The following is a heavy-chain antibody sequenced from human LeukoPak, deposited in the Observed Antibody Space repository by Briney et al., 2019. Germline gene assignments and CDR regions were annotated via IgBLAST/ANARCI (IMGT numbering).Heavy chain of an antibody. CDR1: GGSISSGSYY. CDR2: IYTSGST. CDR3: ARAAHSGSLAPFDY. Sequence: SETLSLTCTGSGGSISSGSYYWSWIRQPAGKGLEWIGRIYTSGSTNYNPSLKSRVTMSLDTSKNQFSLKLSSVTAADTAVYYCARAAHSGSLAPFDYWGQGTLVTVSS. D-gene: IGHD1-26*01. V-gene: IGHV4-61*02. J-gene: IGHJ4*02.